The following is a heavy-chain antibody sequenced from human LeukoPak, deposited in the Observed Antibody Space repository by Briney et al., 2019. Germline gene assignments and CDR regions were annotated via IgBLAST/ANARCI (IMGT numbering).Heavy chain of an antibody. CDR2: INPNNGGT. Sequence: VASVKVSCKASGYTFTGYYIHWVRQAPGQGLEWVGWINPNNGGTNYAQKFQGRVIMTRDTSISTGYMELSRLRSDDTAVYYCARDSPSSTSWDRNFDYWGQGTLVTVSS. D-gene: IGHD2-2*01. J-gene: IGHJ4*02. CDR1: GYTFTGYY. CDR3: ARDSPSSTSWDRNFDY. V-gene: IGHV1-2*02.